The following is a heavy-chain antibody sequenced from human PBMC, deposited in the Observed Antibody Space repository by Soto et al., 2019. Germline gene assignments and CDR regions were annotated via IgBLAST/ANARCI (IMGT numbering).Heavy chain of an antibody. D-gene: IGHD2-15*01. V-gene: IGHV4-31*03. CDR2: IYYSGST. Sequence: QVQLQESGPGLVKPSQTLSLTCTVSGGSISSGGYYWSWIRQHPGKGLEWIGYIYYSGSTYYNPSLKSRVTISVDTSKNQFSLKLSSVPAADTAVYYCARGGIVVVVAARDAFAIWGQGTMVTVSS. CDR3: ARGGIVVVVAARDAFAI. CDR1: GGSISSGGYY. J-gene: IGHJ3*02.